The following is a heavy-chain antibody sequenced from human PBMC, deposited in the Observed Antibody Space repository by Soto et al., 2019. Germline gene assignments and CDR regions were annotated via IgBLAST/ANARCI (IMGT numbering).Heavy chain of an antibody. V-gene: IGHV3-23*01. D-gene: IGHD2-8*01. Sequence: EVQLLESGGGVVQPGGSLRLFCAASGFTFSDYAMSWVRQTPGKGLQWVSGVGGSDDDKHYADSVRGRFIVSRDNSKNTLYLQMNSLRADDTAIYYCAKDATSFIGVWDPFDMWDQGTEVTVSS. CDR1: GFTFSDYA. CDR2: VGGSDDDK. CDR3: AKDATSFIGVWDPFDM. J-gene: IGHJ3*02.